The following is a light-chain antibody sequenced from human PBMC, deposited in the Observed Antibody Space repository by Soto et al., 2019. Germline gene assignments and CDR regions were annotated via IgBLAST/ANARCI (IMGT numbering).Light chain of an antibody. CDR1: QSVSSY. Sequence: EIVLTQSPATLSLSPGERATLSCRASQSVSSYLAWYQQKPGQAPRLLTYVASNRATGIPDRFSGSGSGTDFPLTISTLEPEDFAVYYCQQRTNWPLTFGGGTKVEIK. V-gene: IGKV3-11*01. CDR2: VAS. J-gene: IGKJ4*01. CDR3: QQRTNWPLT.